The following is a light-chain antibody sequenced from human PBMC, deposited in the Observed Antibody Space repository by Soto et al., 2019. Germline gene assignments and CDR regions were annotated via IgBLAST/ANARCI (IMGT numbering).Light chain of an antibody. CDR2: GAS. CDR3: QQYGSIPWT. J-gene: IGKJ1*01. CDR1: QSVSSNY. Sequence: EIVLTQSPGTLSLSPGERATLSCRASQSVSSNYLAWYQQKPGQAPRLLIYGASSRATGIPDRFSGSGSGTDFTLTISRLEPEDFAVYYCQQYGSIPWTFGQGTKV. V-gene: IGKV3-20*01.